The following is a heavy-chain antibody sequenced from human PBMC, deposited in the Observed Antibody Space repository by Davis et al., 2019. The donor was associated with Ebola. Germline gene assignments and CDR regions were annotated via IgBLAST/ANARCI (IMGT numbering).Heavy chain of an antibody. J-gene: IGHJ2*01. V-gene: IGHV3-11*01. Sequence: GESLKISCAASGFTFSECYMTWIRQVPGKGLEWVAYISTSGNSIYYPDSVKGRFTVSRDNAKNSLSLQMDSLRADDTAVYYCARRYSFDSSGYYWYFDLWGRGILVTVSS. D-gene: IGHD3-22*01. CDR1: GFTFSECY. CDR2: ISTSGNSI. CDR3: ARRYSFDSSGYYWYFDL.